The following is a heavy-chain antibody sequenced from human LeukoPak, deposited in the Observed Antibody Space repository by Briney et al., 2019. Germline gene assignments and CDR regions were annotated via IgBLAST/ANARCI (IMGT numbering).Heavy chain of an antibody. Sequence: SETLSLNSAVYSGSFSGYYWSWHRQPPGKGLEWFGEINNSGSTNYNTSHKSRVTISVDTSKNQFSLKLSSVTAADTAVYDCARWGRARAYYYYCFGMDCWGQGTTVTVSS. CDR3: ARWGRARAYYYYCFGMDC. V-gene: IGHV4-34*01. CDR1: SGSFSGYY. CDR2: INNSGST. J-gene: IGHJ6*02. D-gene: IGHD7-27*01.